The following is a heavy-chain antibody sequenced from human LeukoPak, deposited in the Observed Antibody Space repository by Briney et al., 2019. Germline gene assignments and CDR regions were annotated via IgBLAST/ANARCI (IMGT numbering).Heavy chain of an antibody. J-gene: IGHJ4*02. CDR3: ARDGALDY. CDR2: ISSSSTTI. Sequence: PGGSLRLSCAASGFTFSTYSMNWVRQAPGKGLEWVSYISSSSTTIYYADSVKGRFTISRDNAKNSLYLQMNSLRPEDTAVYYCARDGALDYWGQGTLVTVSS. D-gene: IGHD3-16*01. CDR1: GFTFSTYS. V-gene: IGHV3-48*01.